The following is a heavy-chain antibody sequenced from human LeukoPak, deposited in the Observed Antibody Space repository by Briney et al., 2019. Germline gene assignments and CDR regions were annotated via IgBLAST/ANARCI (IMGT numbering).Heavy chain of an antibody. Sequence: GGSLRLSCAASGFTFSSYGMHWVRQAPGKGLEWVAVISHDGSNKYYADSVKGRFTISRDNSKNTLYLQMNSLRAEDTAVYYCAKDTTGTTGFDPWGQGTLVTVSS. J-gene: IGHJ5*02. D-gene: IGHD1-7*01. CDR1: GFTFSSYG. CDR2: ISHDGSNK. V-gene: IGHV3-30*18. CDR3: AKDTTGTTGFDP.